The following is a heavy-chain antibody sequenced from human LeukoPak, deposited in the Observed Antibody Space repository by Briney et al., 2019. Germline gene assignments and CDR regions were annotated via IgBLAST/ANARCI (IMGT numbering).Heavy chain of an antibody. V-gene: IGHV3-9*01. J-gene: IGHJ4*02. Sequence: GGSLRLSCGASGFIFDDFIMFWVRQRPGRGLEWVAGITWDDYKIDYADSVKGRFTISRDNAKNSLSLQMTRVRPEDTALYYCVKGYSSSWSGYFDSWGQGTLVTVSS. CDR1: GFIFDDFI. CDR3: VKGYSSSWSGYFDS. D-gene: IGHD2-2*01. CDR2: ITWDDYKI.